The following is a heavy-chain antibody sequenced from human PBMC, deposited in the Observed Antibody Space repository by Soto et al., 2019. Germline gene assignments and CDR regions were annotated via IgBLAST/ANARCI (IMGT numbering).Heavy chain of an antibody. CDR2: IYPGDSDT. J-gene: IGHJ4*02. V-gene: IGHV5-51*01. Sequence: PGESLKISCKGSGYNFSAYWVAWVRQIPGKGLEWMGIIYPGDSDTKYSPSFRGRVTISVDKSITTVFLQWSSLRASDTAMYYCARQIYDSDSGPNFQYYFDSWGQGTLVTVSS. D-gene: IGHD3-22*01. CDR3: ARQIYDSDSGPNFQYYFDS. CDR1: GYNFSAYW.